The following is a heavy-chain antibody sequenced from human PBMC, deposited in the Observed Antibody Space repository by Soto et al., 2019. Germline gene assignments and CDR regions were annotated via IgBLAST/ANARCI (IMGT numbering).Heavy chain of an antibody. D-gene: IGHD1-20*01. V-gene: IGHV4-31*03. CDR2: IYYSGST. J-gene: IGHJ3*02. CDR1: GGSISSGGYY. Sequence: SETLSLTCTVSGGSISSGGYYWSWIRQHPGKGLEWIGYIYYSGSTYYNPSLKSRVTISVDTSKNQFSLKLSSVTAADTAVYYCARVSFITGTTLVDAFDIWGQGTMDTVSS. CDR3: ARVSFITGTTLVDAFDI.